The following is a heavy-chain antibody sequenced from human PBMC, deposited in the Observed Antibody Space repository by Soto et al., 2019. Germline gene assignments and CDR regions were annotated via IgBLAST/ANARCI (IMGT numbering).Heavy chain of an antibody. CDR1: GFTFSTYA. D-gene: IGHD1-1*01. CDR3: AKVSLEALTFTYYYYSGLDV. V-gene: IGHV3-23*01. J-gene: IGHJ6*02. CDR2: ISGGGGST. Sequence: GGSLRLSCAASGFTFSTYAMNWVRQAPGKGLEWVSAISGGGGSTYYADSVKGRVTISRDNSKNTLYLQMNSLRAEDTAVYYCAKVSLEALTFTYYYYSGLDVWGQGTPVTVSS.